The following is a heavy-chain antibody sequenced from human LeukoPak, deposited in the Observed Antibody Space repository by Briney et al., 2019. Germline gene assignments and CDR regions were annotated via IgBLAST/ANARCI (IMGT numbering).Heavy chain of an antibody. V-gene: IGHV3-7*01. CDR1: GFMFSTYW. D-gene: IGHD2-15*01. J-gene: IGHJ4*02. Sequence: GGSLRLSCAASGFMFSTYWMTWVRQAPGKGLEWVANIKPDGSETYYVDSVKGRFTISRDNTKNLLYLQMNSLRGEDAAVYHCGGFGYEAGVDLWGQGTLVCVSS. CDR3: GGFGYEAGVDL. CDR2: IKPDGSET.